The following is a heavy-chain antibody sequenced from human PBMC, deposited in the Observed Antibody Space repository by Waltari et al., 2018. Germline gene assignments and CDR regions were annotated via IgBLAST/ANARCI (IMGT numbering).Heavy chain of an antibody. Sequence: QVQLVQSGAEVKKPGSSVKVSCKASGGTFSSYTISWVRQAPGQGLEWMGRIIPILGIANYAQKFQGRVTITADKSTSTAYMELSSLRSEDTAVYYCARDGYSSGWYNYYYGMDVWGQGTTVTVSS. CDR3: ARDGYSSGWYNYYYGMDV. V-gene: IGHV1-69*08. J-gene: IGHJ6*02. D-gene: IGHD6-19*01. CDR1: GGTFSSYT. CDR2: IIPILGIA.